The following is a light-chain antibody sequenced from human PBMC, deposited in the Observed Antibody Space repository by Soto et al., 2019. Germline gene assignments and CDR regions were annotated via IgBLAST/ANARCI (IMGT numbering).Light chain of an antibody. CDR3: QTSGDPPPWT. V-gene: IGKV1-39*01. CDR1: QSIRKY. CDR2: AAS. J-gene: IGKJ1*01. Sequence: DIQMTQSPSSLSASVGDRVIITCRASQSIRKYLNWYQHKPGKVPTLLIYAASSLQSGVPSRFSGSGSGTEFTLTITSLQPEDFATYYCQTSGDPPPWTFGQGTKVDIK.